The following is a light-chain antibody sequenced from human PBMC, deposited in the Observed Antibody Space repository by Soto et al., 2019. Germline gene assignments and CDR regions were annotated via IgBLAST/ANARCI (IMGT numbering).Light chain of an antibody. CDR1: SSDIGAYNF. CDR3: TSWTTSTTMI. Sequence: QSALTQHASVSGSPGQSLTISCTGTSSDIGAYNFVSWYQQHPGKAPKLMLYDVNIRPSGVSNRFSGSKSGNTASLTISGLQAEDEADYYCTSWTTSTTMIFGGGTKLTVL. CDR2: DVN. V-gene: IGLV2-14*03. J-gene: IGLJ2*01.